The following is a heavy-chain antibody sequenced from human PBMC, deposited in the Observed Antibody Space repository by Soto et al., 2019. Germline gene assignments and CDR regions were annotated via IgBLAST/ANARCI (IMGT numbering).Heavy chain of an antibody. V-gene: IGHV3-23*01. D-gene: IGHD3-22*01. CDR2: ITPSGDYT. CDR1: GFTFSGYT. J-gene: IGHJ4*02. CDR3: ARPYETSGSYLPFDY. Sequence: PGGSLRLSCAASGFTFSGYTMSWVRQAPGKGPEWVSAITPSGDYTTYADSVKGRFTIARDNSKNTLFLQMNGLRADDTAIYYCARPYETSGSYLPFDYWGLGTLVTSPQ.